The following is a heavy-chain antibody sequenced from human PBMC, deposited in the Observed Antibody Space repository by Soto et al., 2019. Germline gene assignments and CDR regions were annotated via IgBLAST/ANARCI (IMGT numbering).Heavy chain of an antibody. J-gene: IGHJ5*02. CDR1: GFTFSSYG. CDR2: ISGSGGST. V-gene: IGHV3-23*01. CDR3: AKDMSYYDSSGYQNFNWFDP. Sequence: GGSLRLSCAASGFTFSSYGMHWVRQAPGKGLEWVSAISGSGGSTYYADSVKGRFTISRDNSKNTLYLQMNSLRAEDTAVYYCAKDMSYYDSSGYQNFNWFDPRGQRTLVTVSS. D-gene: IGHD3-22*01.